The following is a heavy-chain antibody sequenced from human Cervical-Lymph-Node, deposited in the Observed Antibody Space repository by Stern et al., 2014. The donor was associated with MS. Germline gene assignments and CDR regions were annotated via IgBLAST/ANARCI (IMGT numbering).Heavy chain of an antibody. V-gene: IGHV3-30*18. CDR2: ISYDGSNK. CDR3: AKVIGYSYGSPYYYYGMDV. J-gene: IGHJ6*02. Sequence: VQLVESGGGVVQPGRSLRLSCAASGFTFSSYGMHWVRQAPGKGLEWVAVISYDGSNKYYADSVKGRFTISRDNSKNTLYLQMNSLRAEDTAVYYCAKVIGYSYGSPYYYYGMDVWGQGTTVTVSS. D-gene: IGHD5-18*01. CDR1: GFTFSSYG.